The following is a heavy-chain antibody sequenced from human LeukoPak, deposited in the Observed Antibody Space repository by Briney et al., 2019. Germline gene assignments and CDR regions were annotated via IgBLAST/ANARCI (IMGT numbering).Heavy chain of an antibody. CDR1: GYTFTSYG. V-gene: IGHV1-18*04. CDR3: ARELTPYGSGSYAAY. J-gene: IGHJ4*02. CDR2: ISAYNGNT. D-gene: IGHD3-10*01. Sequence: ASVKVSCKASGYTFTSYGISSVRQAPGQRVVGMGWISAYNGNTNYAQKLQGRVTMTTDTSTSTAYMELRSLRSDDTAVYYCARELTPYGSGSYAAYWGQGTLVTVSS.